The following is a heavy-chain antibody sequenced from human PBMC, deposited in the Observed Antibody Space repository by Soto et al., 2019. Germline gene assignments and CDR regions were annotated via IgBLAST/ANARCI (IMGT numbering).Heavy chain of an antibody. CDR3: ARAGPYYDIFTGYYYGMDV. J-gene: IGHJ6*02. V-gene: IGHV1-2*04. CDR2: INPNSGGT. Sequence: GASVKVSCKASGYTFTGYYMHWVRQAPGQGLEWMGWINPNSGGTNYAQKFQGWVTMTRDTSISTAYMELSRLRSDDTAVYYCARAGPYYDIFTGYYYGMDVWGQGTTVTVS. CDR1: GYTFTGYY. D-gene: IGHD3-9*01.